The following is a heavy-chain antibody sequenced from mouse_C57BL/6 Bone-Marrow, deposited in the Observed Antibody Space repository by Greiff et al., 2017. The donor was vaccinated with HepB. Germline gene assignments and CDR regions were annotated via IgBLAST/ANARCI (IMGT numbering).Heavy chain of an antibody. D-gene: IGHD1-1*02. V-gene: IGHV1-4*01. Sequence: VQLVESGAELARPGASVKMSCKASGYTFTSYTMHWVNQRPGQGLEWIGYINPSSGYTKYNQKFKDKATLTADKSSITAYMQLSSLTSEDSAVYYCARWFGGDYWGQGTTLTVSS. CDR2: INPSSGYT. J-gene: IGHJ2*01. CDR1: GYTFTSYT. CDR3: ARWFGGDY.